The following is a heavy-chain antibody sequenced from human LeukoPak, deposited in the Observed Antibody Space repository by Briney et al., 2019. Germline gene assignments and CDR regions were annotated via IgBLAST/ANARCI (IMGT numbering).Heavy chain of an antibody. D-gene: IGHD6-13*01. J-gene: IGHJ4*02. V-gene: IGHV7-4-1*02. CDR3: GRDKPLYGAAAGPSFDY. CDR2: INTTTGNP. Sequence: ASVKVSCKASGSTFTSYAMNWVRQAPGQGLEWMGWINTTTGNPTYAQGFTGRFVFSLDTSVSTAYLQFSSLKAEDPAGYYCGRDKPLYGAAAGPSFDYWGQGTLVTVSS. CDR1: GSTFTSYA.